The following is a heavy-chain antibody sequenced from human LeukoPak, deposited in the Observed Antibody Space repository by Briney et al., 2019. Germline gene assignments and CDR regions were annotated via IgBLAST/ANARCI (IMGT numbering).Heavy chain of an antibody. Sequence: LGGSLRLSCAASGFTFSSYWMNWLRQAPGKGLEWVANVKQDGSEKYYVDSVKGRFTISRDNAKNSLYLQMNSLRAEDTAVYYCAKEGDYPILTYDSWGQGALVTVSS. D-gene: IGHD4-17*01. J-gene: IGHJ5*01. CDR1: GFTFSSYW. V-gene: IGHV3-7*01. CDR3: AKEGDYPILTYDS. CDR2: VKQDGSEK.